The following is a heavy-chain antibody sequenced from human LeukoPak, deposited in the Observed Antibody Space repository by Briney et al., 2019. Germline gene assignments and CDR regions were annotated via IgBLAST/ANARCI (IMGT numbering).Heavy chain of an antibody. CDR2: INPSGGST. CDR1: GYTFTSYY. V-gene: IGHV1-46*01. CDR3: ARGRSLYYDSSGYYSGPAFDI. J-gene: IGHJ3*02. Sequence: ASVKVSCKASGYTFTSYYMHWVRQAPGQGLEWMGIINPSGGSTSYAQKFQGRVTMTRDTSTSTVYMEPSSLRSEDTAVYYCARGRSLYYDSSGYYSGPAFDIWGQGTMVTVSS. D-gene: IGHD3-22*01.